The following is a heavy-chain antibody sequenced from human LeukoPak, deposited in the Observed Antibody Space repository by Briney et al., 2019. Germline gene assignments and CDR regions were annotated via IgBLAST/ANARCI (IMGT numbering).Heavy chain of an antibody. CDR2: ISSSSSYR. D-gene: IGHD6-13*01. J-gene: IGHJ4*02. CDR1: GFTFSSFS. Sequence: PGGSLRLSCAASGFTFSSFSMNWIRQAPGKGLEWISYISSSSSYRDYAASVKGRFTISRDNAKNVLYLQMNSLRVEDTAVYYCAAGTAADYWGLGTLVAVSS. V-gene: IGHV3-21*05. CDR3: AAGTAADY.